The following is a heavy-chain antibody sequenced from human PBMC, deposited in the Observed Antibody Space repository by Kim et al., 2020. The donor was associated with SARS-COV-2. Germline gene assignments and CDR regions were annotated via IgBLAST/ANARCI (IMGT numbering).Heavy chain of an antibody. D-gene: IGHD3-22*01. CDR1: GGSFSGYY. Sequence: SETLSLTCAVYGGSFSGYYWTWIRQPPGKGLEWIGEINHSGSTNYNPSLKSRVTKSVDTSKNQFSLKLNSVTAADTAVYYCARGQWLYGLDVWGQGTTVTVSS. CDR3: ARGQWLYGLDV. V-gene: IGHV4-34*01. J-gene: IGHJ6*02. CDR2: INHSGST.